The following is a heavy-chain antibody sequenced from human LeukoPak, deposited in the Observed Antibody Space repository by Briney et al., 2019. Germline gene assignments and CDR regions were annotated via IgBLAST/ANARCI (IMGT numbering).Heavy chain of an antibody. CDR2: VSSRGAT. CDR3: ARDEGNYYGMAFDF. D-gene: IGHD3-10*01. Sequence: SETLSLTCTVSGGSVSSSSSYWGWIRQSPEKGLEWIGYVSSRGATNYNPSLRSRVTISGDTSKNQFSLRLTSVSAADTAMYFCARDEGNYYGMAFDFWGQGILVTASS. V-gene: IGHV4-61*01. J-gene: IGHJ4*02. CDR1: GGSVSSSSSY.